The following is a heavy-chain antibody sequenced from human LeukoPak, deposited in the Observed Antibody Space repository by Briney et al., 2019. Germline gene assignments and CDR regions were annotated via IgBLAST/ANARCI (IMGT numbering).Heavy chain of an antibody. J-gene: IGHJ4*02. Sequence: SETLSLTCAVSGGSISSGGYSWSWIRQPPGKGLEWIGYIYHSGSTYYNPSLKSRVTISVDRSKNQFSLKLSSVTAADTAVYYCARGDCTNGVCPCDYWGQGTLVTVSS. D-gene: IGHD2-8*01. CDR2: IYHSGST. V-gene: IGHV4-30-2*01. CDR1: GGSISSGGYS. CDR3: ARGDCTNGVCPCDY.